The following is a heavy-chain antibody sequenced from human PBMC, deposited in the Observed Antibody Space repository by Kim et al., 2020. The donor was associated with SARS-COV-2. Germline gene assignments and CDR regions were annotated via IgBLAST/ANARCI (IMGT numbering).Heavy chain of an antibody. Sequence: KGRFTSSRDNAKNSLYLQMNSLRAEDTAVYYCARGGPDSSGYYYFNAFDIWGQGTMVTVSS. CDR3: ARGGPDSSGYYYFNAFDI. V-gene: IGHV3-11*06. D-gene: IGHD3-22*01. J-gene: IGHJ3*02.